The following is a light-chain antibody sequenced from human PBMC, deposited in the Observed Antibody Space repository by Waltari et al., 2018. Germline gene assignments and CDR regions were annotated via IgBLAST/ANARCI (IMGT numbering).Light chain of an antibody. CDR3: QQYYSTPWT. CDR2: WAS. CDR1: QSVLYSSNSKNY. J-gene: IGKJ1*01. Sequence: IVMTQSPDSLAVSLGDRATINCKSSQSVLYSSNSKNYLAWYQQKPGQPPKLLIYWASTREFGVPDRFSGSGSGTDFTLTISSLQAEDVAVYYCQQYYSTPWTFGRGTKVEIK. V-gene: IGKV4-1*01.